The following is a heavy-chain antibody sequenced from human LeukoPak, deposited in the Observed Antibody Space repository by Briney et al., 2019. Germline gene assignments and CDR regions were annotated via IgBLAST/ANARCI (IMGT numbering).Heavy chain of an antibody. CDR1: GFTFNSYV. CDR3: AKIGSSLAATGWRSSGY. Sequence: GGSLRLSCAASGFTFNSYVMSWVRQAPGKGLEWVSAISGSNVNTYYADSVKGRFTISRDNSKSTLYLQMDSLRAEDTAAYYCAKIGSSLAATGWRSSGYWGQGTLVSVSS. CDR2: ISGSNVNT. D-gene: IGHD3-9*01. V-gene: IGHV3-23*01. J-gene: IGHJ4*02.